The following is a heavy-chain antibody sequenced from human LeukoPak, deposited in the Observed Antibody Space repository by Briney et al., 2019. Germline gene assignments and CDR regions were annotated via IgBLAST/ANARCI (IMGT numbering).Heavy chain of an antibody. CDR2: INHSGST. J-gene: IGHJ6*03. D-gene: IGHD3-10*01. CDR1: GGSFSGYY. V-gene: IGHV4-34*01. Sequence: SETLSLTCAVYGGSFSGYYWSWIRQPPGKGLEWIGEINHSGSTNYNPSLKSRVTISVDTSKNQFSLKLSSVTAADTAVYYCAREVTIVRGVMRLYYYYYMDVWGKGTTVTVSS. CDR3: AREVTIVRGVMRLYYYYYMDV.